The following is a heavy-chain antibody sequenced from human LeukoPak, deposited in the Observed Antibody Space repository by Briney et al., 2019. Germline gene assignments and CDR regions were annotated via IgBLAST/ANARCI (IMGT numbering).Heavy chain of an antibody. D-gene: IGHD3-22*01. J-gene: IGHJ4*02. CDR2: IIPIFGTA. CDR1: GGTFSSYA. V-gene: IGHV1-69*05. Sequence: ASVKVSCTASGGTFSSYAISWVRQAPGHALEWMGRIIPIFGTANYAQKFQRRVTITTDESTSTAYMELSSLRAEDTAVYYCARGPYDSSGYPTAFDYWGQGTLVTVSS. CDR3: ARGPYDSSGYPTAFDY.